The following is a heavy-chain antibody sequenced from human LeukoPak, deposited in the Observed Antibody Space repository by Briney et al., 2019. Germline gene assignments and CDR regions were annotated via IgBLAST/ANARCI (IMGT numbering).Heavy chain of an antibody. CDR3: ARDFGSGVFDP. CDR2: FNPIFGSA. D-gene: IGHD3-10*01. Sequence: ASVKVSCKASGDSFGTYGITWVRQALGQGLEWMGGFNPIFGSAQYAQTFQGRVTITMDVSARTVYMELSSLRSEDTTIYYCARDFGSGVFDPWGQGTLVTVSS. V-gene: IGHV1-69*05. CDR1: GDSFGTYG. J-gene: IGHJ5*02.